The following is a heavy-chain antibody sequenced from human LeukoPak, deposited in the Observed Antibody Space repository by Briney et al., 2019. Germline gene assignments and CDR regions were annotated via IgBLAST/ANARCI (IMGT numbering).Heavy chain of an antibody. J-gene: IGHJ4*02. CDR1: GGSISSYY. Sequence: SETLSLTCTVSGGSISSYYWSWIRQPPGKGLEWIGYIYYSGSTNYNPSLKSRVTISVDTSKNQFSLKLSSVTAADTAVYYCARDRPITSHFDYWGQGTLVTVSS. CDR3: ARDRPITSHFDY. D-gene: IGHD3-16*01. V-gene: IGHV4-59*01. CDR2: IYYSGST.